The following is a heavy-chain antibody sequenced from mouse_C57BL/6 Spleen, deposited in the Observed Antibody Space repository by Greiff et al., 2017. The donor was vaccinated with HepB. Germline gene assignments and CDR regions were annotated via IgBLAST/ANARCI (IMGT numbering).Heavy chain of an antibody. Sequence: EVKLVESGGGLVQPKGSLKLSCAASGFSFNTYAMNWVRQAPGKGLEWVARIRSKSNNYATYYADSVKDRFTISRDDSESMLYLQMNNLKTEDTAMYYCVRHADDYDDPYAMDYWGQGTSVTVSS. J-gene: IGHJ4*01. CDR3: VRHADDYDDPYAMDY. CDR1: GFSFNTYA. V-gene: IGHV10-1*01. D-gene: IGHD2-4*01. CDR2: IRSKSNNYAT.